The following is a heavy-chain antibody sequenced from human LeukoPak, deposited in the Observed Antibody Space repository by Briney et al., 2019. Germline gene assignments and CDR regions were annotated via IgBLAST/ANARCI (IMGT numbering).Heavy chain of an antibody. CDR2: ISGSGGST. V-gene: IGHV3-23*01. CDR1: GFTFSSYA. J-gene: IGHJ6*03. CDR3: AKDQKSYNWNDGVGYYYYYMDV. Sequence: GGSLRLSCAASGFTFSSYAMSWVRQAPGKGLERVSAISGSGGSTYYADSVKGRFTISRDNSKDTLYLQMNSLRAEDTAVYYCAKDQKSYNWNDGVGYYYYYMDVWGKGTTVTVSS. D-gene: IGHD1-20*01.